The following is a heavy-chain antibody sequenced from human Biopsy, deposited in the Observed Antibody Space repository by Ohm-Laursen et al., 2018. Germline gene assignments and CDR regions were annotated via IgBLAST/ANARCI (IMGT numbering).Heavy chain of an antibody. V-gene: IGHV1-2*02. CDR1: GYTFTDYF. Sequence: ASVKVSCKTSGYTFTDYFVHWVRQAPGQGLEWMGWIDTINGGTRSAQKFQGRATMTRDTSISTAYMELSRLTSDDTAVYYCARERDPWGQGTLVTVSS. CDR2: IDTINGGT. CDR3: ARERDP. J-gene: IGHJ5*02.